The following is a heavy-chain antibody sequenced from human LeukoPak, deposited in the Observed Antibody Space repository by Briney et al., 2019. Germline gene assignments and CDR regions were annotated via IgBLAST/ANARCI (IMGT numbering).Heavy chain of an antibody. J-gene: IGHJ4*02. CDR3: AAAAAPLYYFHY. CDR2: IAIGGVIT. D-gene: IGHD2-2*01. V-gene: IGHV3-23*01. Sequence: GGSLRLSCVASGFTFSNYAVTWVRPAPGKGLEWVSTIAIGGVITYYADSVKGRLTISRDNSKNTLYLQMNSLRAEDTAVYYCAAAAAPLYYFHYWGQGTLVTVSS. CDR1: GFTFSNYA.